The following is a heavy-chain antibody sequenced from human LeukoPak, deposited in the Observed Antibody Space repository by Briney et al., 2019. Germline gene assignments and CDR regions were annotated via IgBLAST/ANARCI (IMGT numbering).Heavy chain of an antibody. J-gene: IGHJ4*02. Sequence: PSETLSLTCTVSGDSISSSSYYWGWIRQPPGKGLEWIGSIYYSGSTNYNPSLKSRVTISVDTSKNQFSLKLSSVTAADTAVYYCARAGYSGYDRPGTNFDYWGQGTLVTVSS. CDR3: ARAGYSGYDRPGTNFDY. CDR1: GDSISSSSYY. CDR2: IYYSGST. D-gene: IGHD5-12*01. V-gene: IGHV4-39*07.